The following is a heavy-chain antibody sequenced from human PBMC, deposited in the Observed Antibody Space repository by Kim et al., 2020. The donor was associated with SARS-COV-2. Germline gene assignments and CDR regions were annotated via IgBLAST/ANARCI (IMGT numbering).Heavy chain of an antibody. CDR1: GGSISSYY. D-gene: IGHD5-12*01. Sequence: SETLSLTCTVSGGSISSYYWSWIRQPPGKGLEWIGYIYYSGSTYYNPSLKSRVTISVDTSKNQFSLKLSSVTAAETAVYYCARCGYSGYELDHWGQGTLVTVS. J-gene: IGHJ4*02. CDR2: IYYSGST. V-gene: IGHV4-59*13. CDR3: ARCGYSGYELDH.